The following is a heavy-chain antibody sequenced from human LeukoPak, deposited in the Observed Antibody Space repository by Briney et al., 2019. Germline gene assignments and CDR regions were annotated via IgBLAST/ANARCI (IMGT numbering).Heavy chain of an antibody. D-gene: IGHD3-16*01. J-gene: IGHJ4*02. CDR1: GYSFTAYW. CDR3: ARPAAGLGGFDY. V-gene: IGHV5-51*01. Sequence: GESLKNSCRGSGYSFTAYWIAWVRQMPGKGLEWMATIYPGDSATTYSPSFQGQVTISADKSITTAYLQWSSLKASDTAMYYCARPAAGLGGFDYWGQGTLVTVSS. CDR2: IYPGDSAT.